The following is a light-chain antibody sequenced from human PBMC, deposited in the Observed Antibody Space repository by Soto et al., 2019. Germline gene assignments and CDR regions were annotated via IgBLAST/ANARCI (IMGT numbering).Light chain of an antibody. J-gene: IGLJ1*01. CDR3: CSYAGSTSFYV. CDR1: SSDVGSYNL. Sequence: QSVLTQPASVSGSPGQSITFSCTGTSSDVGSYNLVSWYQQHPGKAPKVMIYEVNKRPSGVSSRFFGSKSGNTASLTISGLQAEDEADYYCCSYAGSTSFYVFGIGTKLTVL. CDR2: EVN. V-gene: IGLV2-23*02.